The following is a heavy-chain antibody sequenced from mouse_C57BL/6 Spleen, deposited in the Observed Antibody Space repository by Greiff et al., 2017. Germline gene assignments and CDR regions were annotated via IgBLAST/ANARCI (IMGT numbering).Heavy chain of an antibody. V-gene: IGHV8-8*01. J-gene: IGHJ4*01. D-gene: IGHD1-1*01. CDR1: GFSLSTFGMG. CDR2: IWWDADK. Sequence: VKLMESGPGILQPSQTLSLTCSFSGFSLSTFGMGVGWIRQPSGKGLEWLAHIWWDADKYYNPALKSRLTISKDTSKNQVFLKTANVDTADTATYYCARMDYYYGSSPYYYAMDDWGQGTSVTVSS. CDR3: ARMDYYYGSSPYYYAMDD.